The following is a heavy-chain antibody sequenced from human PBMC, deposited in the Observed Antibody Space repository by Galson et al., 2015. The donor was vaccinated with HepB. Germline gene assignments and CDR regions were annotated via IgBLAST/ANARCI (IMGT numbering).Heavy chain of an antibody. J-gene: IGHJ4*02. CDR3: VRGGQWPQFYFFDY. V-gene: IGHV1-3*01. CDR2: VNAGNGDT. Sequence: PVKVSCKASGYSFNIYSIHWMRQAPGHRLEWMGRVNAGNGDTRYSQKFQDRITLTRDTSATTTYMELSSMESEDTAVYYCVRGGQWPQFYFFDYWGQGTLVTVSS. D-gene: IGHD5-24*01. CDR1: GYSFNIYS.